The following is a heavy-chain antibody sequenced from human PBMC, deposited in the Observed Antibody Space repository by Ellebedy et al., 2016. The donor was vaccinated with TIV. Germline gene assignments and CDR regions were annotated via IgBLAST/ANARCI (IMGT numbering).Heavy chain of an antibody. J-gene: IGHJ6*02. Sequence: ASVKVSXXASGHTFTTYGIHWVRQAPGQRLEWMGWINTGNGNTKYSQRLQGRVTITRDTSATTAYMELSGLMSKDTAVYYCATRVWQDPMDVWGQGTTVTVSS. CDR3: ATRVWQDPMDV. D-gene: IGHD2-21*01. V-gene: IGHV1-3*04. CDR2: INTGNGNT. CDR1: GHTFTTYG.